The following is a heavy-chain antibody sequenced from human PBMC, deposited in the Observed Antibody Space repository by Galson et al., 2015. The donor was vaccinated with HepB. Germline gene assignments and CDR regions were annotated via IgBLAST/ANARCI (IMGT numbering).Heavy chain of an antibody. Sequence: SLRLSCAASGFTFSNYVMHWVRQAPGKGLEWVAFISYDGSNKNYADSVKGRFTISRDNSKSTLHLEMSSLKTEDMAVYYCAREVDWNSFGYWGQGTLVTVSS. V-gene: IGHV3-30-3*01. J-gene: IGHJ4*02. CDR3: AREVDWNSFGY. CDR1: GFTFSNYV. D-gene: IGHD1-7*01. CDR2: ISYDGSNK.